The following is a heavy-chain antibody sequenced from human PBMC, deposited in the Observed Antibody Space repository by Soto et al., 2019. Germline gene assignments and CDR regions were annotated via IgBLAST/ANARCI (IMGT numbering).Heavy chain of an antibody. V-gene: IGHV3-23*01. CDR1: GFIFSNYA. CDR3: AKDLNTNTVDIVGSSYFQL. J-gene: IGHJ4*02. Sequence: EVQLLESGGGLVQPGGSLRLSCAASGFIFSNYAMTWVRQAPGKGLEWVSTITGSGGRTSYTDSVKGRFTISRDNSNSKNSLYLQMNSLRAEDTAIYYCAKDLNTNTVDIVGSSYFQLWGQGTLVTVSS. D-gene: IGHD5-12*01. CDR2: ITGSGGRT.